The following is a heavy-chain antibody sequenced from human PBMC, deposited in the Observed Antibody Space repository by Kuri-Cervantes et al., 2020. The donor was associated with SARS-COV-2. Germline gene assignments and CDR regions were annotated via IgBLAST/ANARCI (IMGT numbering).Heavy chain of an antibody. CDR2: IYPGDSDT. J-gene: IGHJ4*02. CDR1: GYSFTSYW. Sequence: KVSCKGSGYSFTSYWIGWVRQMPGKGLEWMGIIYPGDSDTRYSPSFQGQVTISADKSISTAYLQWSSLKASDTAMYYCARQSADCSSTICYIDYWGQGTLVTVSS. D-gene: IGHD2-2*02. CDR3: ARQSADCSSTICYIDY. V-gene: IGHV5-51*01.